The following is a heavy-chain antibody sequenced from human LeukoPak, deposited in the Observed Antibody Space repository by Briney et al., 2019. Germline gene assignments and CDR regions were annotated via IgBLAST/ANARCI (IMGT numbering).Heavy chain of an antibody. D-gene: IGHD2-15*01. J-gene: IGHJ4*02. CDR3: ARDQFCSGGSCYLFDY. CDR2: ISAYNGNT. V-gene: IGHV1-18*04. CDR1: GYTFTSYG. Sequence: ASVKVSCKASGYTFTSYGISWVRQAPGQGLEWMGWISAYNGNTNYAQKLQGRVTMTTDTSTSTAYMELRSLRSEDTAVYYCARDQFCSGGSCYLFDYWGQGTLVTVSS.